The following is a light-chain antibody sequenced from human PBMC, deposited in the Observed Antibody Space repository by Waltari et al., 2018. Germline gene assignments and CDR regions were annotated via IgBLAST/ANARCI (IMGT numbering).Light chain of an antibody. V-gene: IGKV1-8*01. Sequence: AIRVTQSPSSLSASTGDRVTITCRASQGISSYLAWYQQKPGKAPKLLIYAASTLQSGVPSRVSVSGSGTDFTLTISCLQSDDFATYYCQQYYSYPRTFGQGTKVEIK. J-gene: IGKJ1*01. CDR1: QGISSY. CDR2: AAS. CDR3: QQYYSYPRT.